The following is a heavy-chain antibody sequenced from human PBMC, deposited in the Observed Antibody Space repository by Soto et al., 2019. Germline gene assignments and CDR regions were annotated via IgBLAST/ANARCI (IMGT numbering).Heavy chain of an antibody. CDR1: GYTFINYY. Sequence: QVQLVQSGAEVKKPGASVKLSCKASGYTFINYYIRWVRQAPGQGLEWMGIFNPTSGSTNYAQKFQGRVTLTMDTSTRTVYMELSSLRFDDTAVYSCARDLAAGDYWGQGTLVTVSS. V-gene: IGHV1-46*01. CDR2: FNPTSGST. J-gene: IGHJ4*02. CDR3: ARDLAAGDY. D-gene: IGHD6-13*01.